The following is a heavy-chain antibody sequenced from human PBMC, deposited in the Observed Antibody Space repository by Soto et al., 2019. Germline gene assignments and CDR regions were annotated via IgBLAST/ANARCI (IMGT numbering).Heavy chain of an antibody. J-gene: IGHJ4*02. V-gene: IGHV3-74*01. D-gene: IGHD2-21*01. Sequence: PGGSLRLSCAASGFTFSSNWMHWVRRVPGRGLVWVSRINTDGSRTSYEDSVEGRFTISRDNAKNMVYLQMSSLRAEDTAVYYCARAGEGFWGQGNLVTVSS. CDR1: GFTFSSNW. CDR2: INTDGSRT. CDR3: ARAGEGF.